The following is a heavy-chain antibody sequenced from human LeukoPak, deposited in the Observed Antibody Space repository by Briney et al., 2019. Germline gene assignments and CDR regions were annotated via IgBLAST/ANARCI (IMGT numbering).Heavy chain of an antibody. D-gene: IGHD3-10*01. V-gene: IGHV1-8*01. Sequence: ASVKVSCKASGYTFTSYDINWVRQATGQGLEWMGWMNPNSGNTGYAQKFQGRVTMTRNTSISTAYMELSSLRSEDTAVYYCARDYGSGSYYTFYMDVWGKGTTVTISS. CDR1: GYTFTSYD. CDR2: MNPNSGNT. CDR3: ARDYGSGSYYTFYMDV. J-gene: IGHJ6*03.